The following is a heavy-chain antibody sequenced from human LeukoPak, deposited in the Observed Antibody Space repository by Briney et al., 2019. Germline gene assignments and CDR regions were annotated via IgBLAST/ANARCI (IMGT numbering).Heavy chain of an antibody. Sequence: GGSLRLSCAASGFTLSSYWMHWVRQAPGKGLVWVSRINSDGSSTSYADSVKGRFTISRDNAKNTLYLQMNSLRAEDTAVYYCAKESGIAVGYDAFDIWGQETMVTVSS. CDR2: INSDGSST. D-gene: IGHD6-19*01. CDR1: GFTLSSYW. CDR3: AKESGIAVGYDAFDI. J-gene: IGHJ3*02. V-gene: IGHV3-74*01.